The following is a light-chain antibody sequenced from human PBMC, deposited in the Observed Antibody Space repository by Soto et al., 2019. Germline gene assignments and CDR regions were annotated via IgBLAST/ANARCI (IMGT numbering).Light chain of an antibody. V-gene: IGLV2-8*01. J-gene: IGLJ1*01. CDR2: EVS. CDR3: SSYAGSNNWN. CDR1: SSDVGGYNY. Sequence: QSALTQPPSASGSPGQSVTISCTGTSSDVGGYNYVSWYQQHPGKAPKLMIYEVSKRSSGVPARFSGSKSGNTASLTVSGLQAEDEADYYFSSYAGSNNWNFGTGTKLTVL.